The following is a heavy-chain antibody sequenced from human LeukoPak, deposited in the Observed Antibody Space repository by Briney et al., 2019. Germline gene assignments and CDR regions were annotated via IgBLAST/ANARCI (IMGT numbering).Heavy chain of an antibody. CDR3: AKDIGASEPEYSSSWYEHYFDY. D-gene: IGHD6-13*01. V-gene: IGHV4-39*07. CDR1: GGSISSSSYY. J-gene: IGHJ4*02. CDR2: IYYSGST. Sequence: PWETLSLTCTVSGGSISSSSYYWGWIRQPPGKGLEWIGSIYYSGSTYYNPSLKSRVTISVDTSKNQFSLKLSSVTAADTALYYCAKDIGASEPEYSSSWYEHYFDYWGQGTLVTVSS.